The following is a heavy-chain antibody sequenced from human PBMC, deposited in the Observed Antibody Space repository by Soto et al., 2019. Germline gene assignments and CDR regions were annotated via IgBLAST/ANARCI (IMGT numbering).Heavy chain of an antibody. D-gene: IGHD4-17*01. Sequence: SETLSLTCPVSGGSISSGDYSWSWIRQPPGKGLEWIGYIYYSGSTYYNPSLKSRVSISVDTSKNQFSLKLSSVTAADTAVYYCARSPFYGCYGYYDYWGQGTLVTVSS. CDR1: GGSISSGDYS. V-gene: IGHV4-30-4*01. CDR2: IYYSGST. CDR3: ARSPFYGCYGYYDY. J-gene: IGHJ4*02.